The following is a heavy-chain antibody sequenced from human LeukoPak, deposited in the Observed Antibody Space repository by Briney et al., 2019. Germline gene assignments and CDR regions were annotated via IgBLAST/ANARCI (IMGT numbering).Heavy chain of an antibody. V-gene: IGHV4/OR15-8*01. CDR3: SRGLDSRKLGY. D-gene: IGHD3-22*01. J-gene: IGHJ4*02. CDR1: GFTFSDSW. Sequence: GSLRLSCVASGFTFSDSWMSWVRQAPGKGLEWIGSIHPSGRLYNNPSLESRVTISIDTSKNQFSLNLNSVTAADTAVYFCSRGLDSRKLGYWGQGTLVTVSS. CDR2: IHPSGRL.